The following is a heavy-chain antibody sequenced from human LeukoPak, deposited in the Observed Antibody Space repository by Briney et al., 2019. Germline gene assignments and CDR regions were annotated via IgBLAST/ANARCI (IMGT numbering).Heavy chain of an antibody. D-gene: IGHD6-13*01. J-gene: IGHJ5*02. CDR1: GYSINSDSY. V-gene: IGHV4-38-2*02. CDR3: ARAIKIAAAGTRFDP. CDR2: IYHSGST. Sequence: SETLSLTCTVSGYSINSDSYWGWIRQPPGKGLEWIANIYHSGSTYYNPSLKSRVTISVDTSKNQFSLKLSSVTAADTAVYYCARAIKIAAAGTRFDPWGQGTLVTVSS.